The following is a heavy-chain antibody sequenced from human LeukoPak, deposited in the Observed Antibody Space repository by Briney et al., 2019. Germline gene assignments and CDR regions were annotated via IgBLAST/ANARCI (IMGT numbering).Heavy chain of an antibody. D-gene: IGHD3-10*01. J-gene: IGHJ5*02. CDR1: GGSISSDY. CDR2: INHSGST. V-gene: IGHV4-34*01. Sequence: PSETLSLTCTVSGGSISSDYWSWIRQPPGKGLEWIGEINHSGSTNYNPSLKSRVTISVDTSKNQFSLKLSSVTAADTAVYYCARGRNYYGSGSPIARLVRWFDPWGQGTLVTVSS. CDR3: ARGRNYYGSGSPIARLVRWFDP.